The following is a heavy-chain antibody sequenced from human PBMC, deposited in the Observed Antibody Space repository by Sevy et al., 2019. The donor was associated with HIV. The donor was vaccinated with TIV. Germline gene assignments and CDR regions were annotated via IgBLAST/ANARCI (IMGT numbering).Heavy chain of an antibody. CDR1: GYTFTDYY. V-gene: IGHV1-2*02. Sequence: ASVKVSCKASGYTFTDYYMYWVRQAPGQGLEWMGWINPNSGGTNYAQKFQGRVTMTRDTSISTAYMELSRLRSDDTAMYYCARDPSRAADGWFDPWGQGTLVTVSS. CDR3: ARDPSRAADGWFDP. J-gene: IGHJ5*02. D-gene: IGHD6-13*01. CDR2: INPNSGGT.